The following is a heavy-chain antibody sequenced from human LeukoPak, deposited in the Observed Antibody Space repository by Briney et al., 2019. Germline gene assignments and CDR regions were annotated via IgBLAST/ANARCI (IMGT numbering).Heavy chain of an antibody. CDR2: IIPIFGTA. CDR3: ASPWVGYCSGGSCYELDY. V-gene: IGHV1-69*06. Sequence: AASVKVSCKASGGTFSSYAISWVRQAPGQGLEWMGGIIPIFGTANYAQKFQGRVTITADKSTSTAYMELSSLRSEDTAVYYCASPWVGYCSGGSCYELDYWGQGTLVTVSS. J-gene: IGHJ4*02. CDR1: GGTFSSYA. D-gene: IGHD2-15*01.